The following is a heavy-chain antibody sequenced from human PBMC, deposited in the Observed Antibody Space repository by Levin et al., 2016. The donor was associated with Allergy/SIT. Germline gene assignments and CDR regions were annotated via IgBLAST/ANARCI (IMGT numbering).Heavy chain of an antibody. CDR3: ARDTGIAVAAIGHFDY. D-gene: IGHD6-19*01. V-gene: IGHV3-21*01. CDR2: ISSSSYI. CDR1: GFTFSSYS. Sequence: GESLKISCAASGFTFSSYSMNWVRQAPGKGLEWVSSISSSSYIYYADSVKGRFTISRDNAKNSLYLQMNSLRADDTAVYYCARDTGIAVAAIGHFDYWGQGTRVTVSS. J-gene: IGHJ4*02.